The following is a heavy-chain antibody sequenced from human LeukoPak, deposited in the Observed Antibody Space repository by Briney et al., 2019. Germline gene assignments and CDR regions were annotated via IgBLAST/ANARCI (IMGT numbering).Heavy chain of an antibody. D-gene: IGHD1-26*01. Sequence: SETLSLTYTVSGGSISSYYWSWIRQPPGKGLEWTGYIYYSGSTNYNPSLKSRVTISVDTSKNQFSLKLSSVTAADTAVYYCARQVGSPAREYYFDYSGQGTLVTVSS. CDR3: ARQVGSPAREYYFDY. V-gene: IGHV4-59*08. CDR1: GGSISSYY. J-gene: IGHJ4*02. CDR2: IYYSGST.